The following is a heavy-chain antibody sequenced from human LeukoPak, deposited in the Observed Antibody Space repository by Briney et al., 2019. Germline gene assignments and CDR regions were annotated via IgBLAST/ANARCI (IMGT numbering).Heavy chain of an antibody. CDR1: GFTVSSYD. J-gene: IGHJ2*01. Sequence: GGSLRLSCAASGFTVSSYDMTWVRQAPGKGLEWVLSIGDGGGSTYADSVKGRFTISRDSSKNTLYLQMNSLRAEDTAIYYCAKAIPYWYFDLWGRGTLVTVSS. CDR2: IGDGGGST. D-gene: IGHD2-21*01. V-gene: IGHV3-23*01. CDR3: AKAIPYWYFDL.